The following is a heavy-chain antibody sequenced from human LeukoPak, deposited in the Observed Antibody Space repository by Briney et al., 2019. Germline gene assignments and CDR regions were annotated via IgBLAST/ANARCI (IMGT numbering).Heavy chain of an antibody. CDR2: IWYDGSNQ. Sequence: GGSLRLSCAASGLTFRNYGMHWVRQAPGKGLEWVAVIWYDGSNQYYLDSVKGRFTVSRDNAKNTLYLQMNSLRAEDTAVYYCARGTYYGDPRFDYWGQGTLVTVSS. J-gene: IGHJ4*02. V-gene: IGHV3-33*01. CDR1: GLTFRNYG. CDR3: ARGTYYGDPRFDY. D-gene: IGHD4-17*01.